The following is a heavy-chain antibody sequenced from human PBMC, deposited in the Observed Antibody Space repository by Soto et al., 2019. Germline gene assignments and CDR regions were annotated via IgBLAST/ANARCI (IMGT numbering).Heavy chain of an antibody. CDR1: GYSFPSFW. CDR3: ARHGGGITIFGVVITQAYGMDV. Sequence: GESLKISCKVSGYSFPSFWIGWVRQMPGKGLEWMGIIYPGDSDTRYSPSFQGQVTISADKSISTAYLQWSSLKASDTAMYYCARHGGGITIFGVVITQAYGMDVWGQGTTVTVSS. V-gene: IGHV5-51*01. J-gene: IGHJ6*02. D-gene: IGHD3-3*01. CDR2: IYPGDSDT.